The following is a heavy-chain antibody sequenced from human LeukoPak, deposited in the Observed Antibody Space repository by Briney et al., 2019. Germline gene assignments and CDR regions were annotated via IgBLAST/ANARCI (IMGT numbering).Heavy chain of an antibody. Sequence: SETLSLTCTVSGGSINNYYWNWIRQPAGKGLEWIGRIYTSGSTNYNPSLKSRVTMSVDTSKNQFSLKVSFVTAADTAVYYCARDLGSSPGFDYWDQGTLVTVSS. CDR1: GGSINNYY. CDR2: IYTSGST. J-gene: IGHJ4*02. CDR3: ARDLGSSPGFDY. D-gene: IGHD6-6*01. V-gene: IGHV4-4*07.